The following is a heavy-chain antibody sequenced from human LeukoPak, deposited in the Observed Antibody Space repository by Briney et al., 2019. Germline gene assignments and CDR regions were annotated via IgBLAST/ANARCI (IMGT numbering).Heavy chain of an antibody. J-gene: IGHJ5*02. V-gene: IGHV1-2*02. CDR3: ARDSDCSSTSCPNWFDP. CDR2: INPNSGGT. Sequence: GASVKVSCKASGYTFTGYYMHWVRQAPGQGLEWMVWINPNSGGTNYAQKFQGRVTMTRDTSISTAYMELSRLRSDDTAVYYCARDSDCSSTSCPNWFDPWGQGTLVTVSS. CDR1: GYTFTGYY. D-gene: IGHD2-2*01.